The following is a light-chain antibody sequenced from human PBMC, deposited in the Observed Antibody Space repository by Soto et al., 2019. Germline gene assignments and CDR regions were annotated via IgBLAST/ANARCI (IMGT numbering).Light chain of an antibody. Sequence: QSVLTQPASVSGSPGQSITISCTGANSDIGDWNYVSWYQQYPGKAPKVIIYEVNYRPSGVSYRFSGSKSGNTASLTISGLLAEDEADYYCSSFSSGTTLFVFGGGAKLTVL. V-gene: IGLV2-14*01. CDR1: NSDIGDWNY. CDR3: SSFSSGTTLFV. CDR2: EVN. J-gene: IGLJ2*01.